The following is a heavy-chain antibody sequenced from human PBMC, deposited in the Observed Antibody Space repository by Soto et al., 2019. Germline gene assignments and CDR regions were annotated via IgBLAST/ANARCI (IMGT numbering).Heavy chain of an antibody. CDR1: GFTFSSYS. Sequence: PGGSLRLSCAASGFTFSSYSMNWVRQAPGKGLEWVSYISSSSSTIYYADSVKGRFTISRDNAKNSLYLQMNSLRDEDTAVYYCARDDRITMVRGVTPYYFDYWGQGTLVTVSS. D-gene: IGHD3-10*01. CDR2: ISSSSSTI. CDR3: ARDDRITMVRGVTPYYFDY. V-gene: IGHV3-48*02. J-gene: IGHJ4*02.